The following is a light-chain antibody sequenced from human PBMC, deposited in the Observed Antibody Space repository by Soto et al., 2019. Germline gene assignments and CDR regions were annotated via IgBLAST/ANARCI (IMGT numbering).Light chain of an antibody. CDR2: GAS. J-gene: IGKJ3*01. V-gene: IGKV3-20*01. Sequence: EIGLTQSACTLSLSPGERATLSCRASQSVSSSYLAWYQQKPGQAPRLLIHGASSRATGIPDRFSGSGSGTDFTLTISRLEPEDFAVYYCQQYGGSPPVTFGPGTKVDIK. CDR1: QSVSSSY. CDR3: QQYGGSPPVT.